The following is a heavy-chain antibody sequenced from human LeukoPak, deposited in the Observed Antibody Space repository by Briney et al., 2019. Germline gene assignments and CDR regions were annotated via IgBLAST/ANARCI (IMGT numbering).Heavy chain of an antibody. CDR1: GFTFSSYA. CDR3: ASSSLRTDY. D-gene: IGHD5-12*01. J-gene: IGHJ4*02. Sequence: PGGSLRLSCAASGFTFSSYAMHWVRQAPGKGLEWVAVISYDGSNKYYADSVKGRFTISRDNHKNTLYLQMNSLRAEDTAVYYCASSSLRTDYWGQGTLVTVSS. V-gene: IGHV3-30*04. CDR2: ISYDGSNK.